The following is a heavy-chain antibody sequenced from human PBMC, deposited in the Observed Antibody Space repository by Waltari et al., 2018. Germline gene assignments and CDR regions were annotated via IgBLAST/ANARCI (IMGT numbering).Heavy chain of an antibody. V-gene: IGHV1-3*01. CDR2: INAGNGNT. CDR1: GYTYTGYA. D-gene: IGHD3-16*01. CDR3: ARVEGAAGLDI. J-gene: IGHJ3*02. Sequence: QVQLVQSGAEGKKPGASVKVSCQPSGYTYTGYAMHWVRQAPGQRLEWMGWINAGNGNTKYSQKFQGRVTITRDTSASTAYMELSSLRSEDTAVYYCARVEGAAGLDIWGQGTMVTVSS.